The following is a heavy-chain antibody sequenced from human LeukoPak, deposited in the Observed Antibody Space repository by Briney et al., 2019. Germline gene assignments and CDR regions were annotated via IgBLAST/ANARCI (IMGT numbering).Heavy chain of an antibody. J-gene: IGHJ4*02. D-gene: IGHD5-24*01. CDR1: GFTFSPLG. CDR3: ARGPDGYNSHFDY. Sequence: GGSLRLSCAASGFTFSPLGMNWVRQAPGRGLEWVSYISSGTSTTYYADSVKGRFTISRDNSKNTLYLHMKSLRVEDTAVYYCARGPDGYNSHFDYWGQGTLVTVSS. V-gene: IGHV3-48*01. CDR2: ISSGTSTT.